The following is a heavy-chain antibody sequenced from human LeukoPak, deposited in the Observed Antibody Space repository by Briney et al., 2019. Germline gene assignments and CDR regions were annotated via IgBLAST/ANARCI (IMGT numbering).Heavy chain of an antibody. CDR2: ISSSGSYI. CDR1: GFTFSSYA. Sequence: PGGSLRLSCAASGFTFSSYAINWVRQAPGKGLEWVSCISSSGSYIYYADSVRGRFAISRDNAKNSLYLQMNSLRVEDTAVYYCARDYDRSGYSDSWDQGTLVTVSS. CDR3: ARDYDRSGYSDS. V-gene: IGHV3-21*01. J-gene: IGHJ4*02. D-gene: IGHD3-22*01.